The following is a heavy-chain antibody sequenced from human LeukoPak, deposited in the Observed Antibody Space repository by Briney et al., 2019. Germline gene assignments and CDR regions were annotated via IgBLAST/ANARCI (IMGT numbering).Heavy chain of an antibody. Sequence: PSETLSLTCTVSGGSISSSSYYWGWIRQPPGKGLEWIGSIYYSGSTYHNPSLKSQVTISVDTSKNQFSLKLSSVTAADTAVYYCAKPYGDYYYYYMDVWGKGTTVTVSS. D-gene: IGHD4-17*01. V-gene: IGHV4-39*01. CDR3: AKPYGDYYYYYMDV. J-gene: IGHJ6*03. CDR1: GGSISSSSYY. CDR2: IYYSGST.